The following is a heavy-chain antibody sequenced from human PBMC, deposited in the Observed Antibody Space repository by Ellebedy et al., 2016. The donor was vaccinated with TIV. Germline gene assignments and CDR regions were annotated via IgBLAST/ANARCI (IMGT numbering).Heavy chain of an antibody. D-gene: IGHD2-2*01. V-gene: IGHV1-69*13. CDR2: ITPLFGTT. CDR1: RGSFSSYV. CDR3: ARGVGLLWPMDV. J-gene: IGHJ6*02. Sequence: SVKVSXKASRGSFSSYVVSWVRQAPGQGPEWMGGITPLFGTTDYAQKFQGRVTITADESTSTAYMELSSLRSEDTAVYYCARGVGLLWPMDVWGQGTTVTVSS.